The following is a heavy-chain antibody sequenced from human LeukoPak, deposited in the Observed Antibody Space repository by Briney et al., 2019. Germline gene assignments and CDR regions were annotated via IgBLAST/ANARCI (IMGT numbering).Heavy chain of an antibody. CDR1: GFTFNNYA. J-gene: IGHJ5*02. CDR3: AGDSSGWYHWFDP. CDR2: ISWDRGTT. D-gene: IGHD6-13*01. V-gene: IGHV3-9*01. Sequence: PGRSLGLSCEASGFTFNNYAMHWVRHAPGKGLEWVSGISWDRGTTGYGDSVKGRFTISRDNAKNSLYLQMNSLRVEDTAVYYCAGDSSGWYHWFDPWGQGTLVTVSS.